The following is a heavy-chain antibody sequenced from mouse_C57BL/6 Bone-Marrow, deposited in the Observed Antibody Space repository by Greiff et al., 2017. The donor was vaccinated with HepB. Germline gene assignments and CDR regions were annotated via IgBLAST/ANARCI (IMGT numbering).Heavy chain of an antibody. CDR1: GYTFTSYW. CDR3: ARDSSGLAWVAY. Sequence: QVQLQQSGAELVKPGASVKMSCKASGYTFTSYWITWVKQRPGQGLEWIGDIYPGSGSTNYNEKFKSKATLTVDTSSSTAYMQLSSLTSEDSAVYDCARDSSGLAWVAYWGQGTLVTVSA. D-gene: IGHD3-2*02. V-gene: IGHV1-55*01. CDR2: IYPGSGST. J-gene: IGHJ3*01.